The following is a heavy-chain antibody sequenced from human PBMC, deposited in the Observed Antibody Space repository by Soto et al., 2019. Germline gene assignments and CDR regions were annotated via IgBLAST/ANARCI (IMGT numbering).Heavy chain of an antibody. CDR3: ARQRNYDILTGHHDY. D-gene: IGHD3-9*01. CDR2: IYPGDSDA. Sequence: GESLKISCKGSGYSFTSYWIGWVRQMPGKGLEWMGIIYPGDSDARYSPSFQGQVTISADKSISTAYLQWSSLKASDTAMYYCARQRNYDILTGHHDYWGQGTLVTVSS. CDR1: GYSFTSYW. J-gene: IGHJ4*02. V-gene: IGHV5-51*01.